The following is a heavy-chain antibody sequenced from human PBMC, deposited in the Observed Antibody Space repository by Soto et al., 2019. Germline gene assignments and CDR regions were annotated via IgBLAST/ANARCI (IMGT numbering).Heavy chain of an antibody. D-gene: IGHD2-8*01. Sequence: GGVLRLSCSASGVAFRVHGMDWARQAPGKGLEWVALISYDGVNNFHADSVKGRFTISRDNSKNTLYLQMNSLRAEDTAIYYCVKDLGWDTAVEPVGVAGYYYYGLDVWGQGTTVTVSS. V-gene: IGHV3-30*18. CDR1: GVAFRVHG. CDR2: ISYDGVNN. J-gene: IGHJ6*02. CDR3: VKDLGWDTAVEPVGVAGYYYYGLDV.